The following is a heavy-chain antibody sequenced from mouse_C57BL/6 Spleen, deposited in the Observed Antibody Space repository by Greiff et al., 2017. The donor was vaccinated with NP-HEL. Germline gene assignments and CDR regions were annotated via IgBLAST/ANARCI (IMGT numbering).Heavy chain of an antibody. V-gene: IGHV1-26*01. CDR2: INPNNGGT. D-gene: IGHD2-2*01. J-gene: IGHJ4*01. CDR1: GYTFTDYY. CDR3: ARGMVTTYYAMDY. Sequence: EVQLQQSGPELVKPGASVKISCKASGYTFTDYYMNWVKQSHGKSLEWIGDINPNNGGTSYNQKFKGKATLTVDKSSSTAYMELRSLTSEDSAVYYCARGMVTTYYAMDYWGQGTSVTVSS.